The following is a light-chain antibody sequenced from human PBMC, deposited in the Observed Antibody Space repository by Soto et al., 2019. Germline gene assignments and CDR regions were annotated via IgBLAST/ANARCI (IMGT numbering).Light chain of an antibody. CDR3: QQYCCSLLS. V-gene: IGKV3-20*01. Sequence: EIVLTQSPGTLSLSPGEGATLSCRASQSVSNNFVAWYQQRPGKAPRLLIYGSSSRASGIPDRFSGRGSWRGFTLAIRRLEPEDFAVYYCQQYCCSLLSFGGGTKVEIK. CDR1: QSVSNNF. CDR2: GSS. J-gene: IGKJ4*01.